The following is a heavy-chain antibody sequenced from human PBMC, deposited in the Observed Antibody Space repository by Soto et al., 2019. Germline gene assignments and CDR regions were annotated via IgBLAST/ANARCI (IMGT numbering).Heavy chain of an antibody. Sequence: SVKVSCKASGGTFSSYAISWGRQAPGQGLEWMGGIIPIFGTANYAQKFQGRVTITADESTSTAYMELSSLRSEDTAVYYCAREITMIVRAAFDIWGQGKMVTVSS. V-gene: IGHV1-69*13. CDR3: AREITMIVRAAFDI. D-gene: IGHD3-22*01. CDR2: IIPIFGTA. CDR1: GGTFSSYA. J-gene: IGHJ3*02.